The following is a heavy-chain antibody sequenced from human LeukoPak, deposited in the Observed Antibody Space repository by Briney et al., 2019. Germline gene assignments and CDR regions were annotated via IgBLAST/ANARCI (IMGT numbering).Heavy chain of an antibody. Sequence: GGSLRLSCAASGFTFSDYYMCWIRQAPGKGLEWVSYISSSGSTIYYADSVKGRFTISRDNAKNSLYLQMNSLRAEDTAVYYCAGIVGVRTVRYFDYWGQGTLVTVSS. CDR1: GFTFSDYY. V-gene: IGHV3-11*04. D-gene: IGHD1-26*01. CDR3: AGIVGVRTVRYFDY. J-gene: IGHJ4*02. CDR2: ISSSGSTI.